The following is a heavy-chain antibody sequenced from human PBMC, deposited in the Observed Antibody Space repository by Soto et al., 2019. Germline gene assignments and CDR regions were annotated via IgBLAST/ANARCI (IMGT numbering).Heavy chain of an antibody. D-gene: IGHD3-9*01. V-gene: IGHV3-33*01. J-gene: IGHJ4*02. CDR2: IWYDGSNK. CDR1: GFTFSSYG. CDR3: ARDGNAILTGYLSPYFDY. Sequence: GGSLRLSCAASGFTFSSYGMHWVRQAPGKGLEWVAVIWYDGSNKYYADSVKGRFTISRDNSKNTLYLQMNSLRAEDTAVYYCARDGNAILTGYLSPYFDYWGQGTLVTVSS.